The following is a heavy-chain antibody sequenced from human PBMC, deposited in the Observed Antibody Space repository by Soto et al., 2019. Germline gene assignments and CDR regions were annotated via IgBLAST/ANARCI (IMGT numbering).Heavy chain of an antibody. J-gene: IGHJ4*02. Sequence: LSLTCTVSGGSISSYYWSWIRQPPGKGLEWIGYIYYSGSINYNPSLKSRVTISVDPPKNQFSLRLSSVTAADTAVYYCAKSLWDTSGWKTDYWGQGTLVTVSS. CDR2: IYYSGSI. D-gene: IGHD6-19*01. CDR1: GGSISSYY. CDR3: AKSLWDTSGWKTDY. V-gene: IGHV4-59*01.